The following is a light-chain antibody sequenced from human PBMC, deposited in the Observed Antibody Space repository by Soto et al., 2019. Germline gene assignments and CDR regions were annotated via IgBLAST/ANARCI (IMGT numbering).Light chain of an antibody. CDR2: AAS. CDR3: QKYNSSPLT. Sequence: DIEMTQSPSSLSASVGDRVTLTCRASQSINNYLAWYQQRPGKVPKPLIYAASTLQSGVPSRFSGSGSGTDFTLTISSLQPEDVATYYCQKYNSSPLTFGGGTKVEIK. J-gene: IGKJ4*01. CDR1: QSINNY. V-gene: IGKV1-27*01.